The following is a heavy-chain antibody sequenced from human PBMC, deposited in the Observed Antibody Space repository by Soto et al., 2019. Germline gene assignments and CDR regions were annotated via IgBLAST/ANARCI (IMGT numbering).Heavy chain of an antibody. D-gene: IGHD3-10*01. Sequence: SETLSLTCAVSGGSISSGGYSWSWIRQPPGKGLEWIGYIYHSGSTYYNPSLKSRVTISVDRSKNQFSLKLSSVTAADTAVYYCARHLFREIRNHYYYGIDVRAQRTTVTGS. J-gene: IGHJ6*02. CDR2: IYHSGST. CDR3: ARHLFREIRNHYYYGIDV. V-gene: IGHV4-30-2*01. CDR1: GGSISSGGYS.